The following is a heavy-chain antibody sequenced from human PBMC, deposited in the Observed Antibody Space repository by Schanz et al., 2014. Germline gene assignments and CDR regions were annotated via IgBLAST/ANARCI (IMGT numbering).Heavy chain of an antibody. CDR3: ARDSRPNYDFLTAYYSIDY. CDR2: IYASGAT. D-gene: IGHD3-9*01. V-gene: IGHV3-66*01. J-gene: IGHJ4*02. CDR1: GFTVSSDH. Sequence: EVQLVESGGGFVQPGGSLGLSCVVSGFTVSSDHMSWVRQAPGKGLEWVSTIYASGATYYADSVKRRFTISRDNAKNTLYLQMNSLRAEDTAVYYCARDSRPNYDFLTAYYSIDYWGQGTLVTVSS.